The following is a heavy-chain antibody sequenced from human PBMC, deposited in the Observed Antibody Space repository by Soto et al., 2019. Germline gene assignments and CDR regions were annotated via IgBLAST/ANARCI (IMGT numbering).Heavy chain of an antibody. CDR1: DDSISSGGYY. CDR2: IYYSGST. J-gene: IGHJ4*02. CDR3: ARLGGSYAVHHFDY. V-gene: IGHV4-31*03. Sequence: SQTPSLTRTVSDDSISSGGYYWRRIRQHPGKGLEWIGYIYYSGSTYYNPSLKSRVTISVDTSKNQFSLKLSSVTAADTAVYYCARLGGSYAVHHFDYWGQGTLVTVSS. D-gene: IGHD1-26*01.